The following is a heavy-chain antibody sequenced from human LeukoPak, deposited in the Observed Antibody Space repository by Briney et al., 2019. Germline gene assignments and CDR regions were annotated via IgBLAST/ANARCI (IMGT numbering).Heavy chain of an antibody. V-gene: IGHV1-3*01. CDR2: INAGNGNT. D-gene: IGHD6-13*01. CDR3: ARDLTSIAAAVDRIPRFGY. CDR1: GYTFTSYA. Sequence: ASVKVSCKASGYTFTSYAMHWVRQAPGQRLEWMGWINAGNGNTKYSQKFQGRVTITRDTSASTAYMELSSLRSEDTAVYYCARDLTSIAAAVDRIPRFGYWGQGTLVTVSS. J-gene: IGHJ4*02.